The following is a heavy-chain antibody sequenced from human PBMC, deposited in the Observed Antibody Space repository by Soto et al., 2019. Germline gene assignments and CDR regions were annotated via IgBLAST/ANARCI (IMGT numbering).Heavy chain of an antibody. V-gene: IGHV4-34*01. CDR2: INHSGST. CDR1: GGSFSGYY. Sequence: SETLSLTCAVYGGSFSGYYWSWIRQPPGKGLEWIGEINHSGSTNYNPSLKSRVTISVDTSKNQFSLKLSSVTAADTAVYYCARGSDKYSSSSYYYYGMDVWGQGTTVTVSS. CDR3: ARGSDKYSSSSYYYYGMDV. J-gene: IGHJ6*02. D-gene: IGHD6-6*01.